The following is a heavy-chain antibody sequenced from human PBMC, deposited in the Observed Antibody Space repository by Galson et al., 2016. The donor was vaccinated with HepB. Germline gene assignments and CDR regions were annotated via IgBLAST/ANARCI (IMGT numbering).Heavy chain of an antibody. CDR3: ARTRQQPNYWYFDP. J-gene: IGHJ2*01. D-gene: IGHD1/OR15-1a*01. V-gene: IGHV4-30-2*01. CDR2: IYDSGRT. Sequence: VTGGSISSGDYSWSWIRQPPGKGLEWIGYIYDSGRTNYNPALKSRLTISEDRSKNQVSLKVTSVTAADTAIYYCARTRQQPNYWYFDPWGRGTLVTVSS. CDR1: GGSISSGDYS.